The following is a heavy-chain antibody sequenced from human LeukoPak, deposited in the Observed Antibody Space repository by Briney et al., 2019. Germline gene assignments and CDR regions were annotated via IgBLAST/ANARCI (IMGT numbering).Heavy chain of an antibody. V-gene: IGHV4-30-2*01. Sequence: SETLSLTCAVSGGSISSGGYSWSWIRQPPGKGLEWLGYIYHSGSTYYNPSLKSRVTISVDRSKNQFSLKLSSVTAADTAVYYCASSYYYDSSGANFDYWGQGTLVTVSS. CDR3: ASSYYYDSSGANFDY. CDR2: IYHSGST. J-gene: IGHJ4*02. CDR1: GGSISSGGYS. D-gene: IGHD3-22*01.